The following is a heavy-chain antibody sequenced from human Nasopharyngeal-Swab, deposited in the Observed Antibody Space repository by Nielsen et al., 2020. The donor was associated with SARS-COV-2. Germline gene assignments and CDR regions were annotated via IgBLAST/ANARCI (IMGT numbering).Heavy chain of an antibody. V-gene: IGHV4-31*02. D-gene: IGHD1-7*01. J-gene: IGHJ5*02. Sequence: WIRQPPGKGLEWIGYIYYSGSTYYNPSLKSRVTISVDTSKNQFSLKLSSVTAADTAVYYCARDGYNGNYRGWFDPWGQGTLVTVSS. CDR3: ARDGYNGNYRGWFDP. CDR2: IYYSGST.